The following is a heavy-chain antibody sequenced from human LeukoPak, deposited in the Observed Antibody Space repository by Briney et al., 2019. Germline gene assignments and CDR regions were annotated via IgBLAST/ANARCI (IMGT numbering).Heavy chain of an antibody. V-gene: IGHV3-48*01. D-gene: IGHD3-10*01. CDR1: GFTFSSYS. Sequence: GGSRRLSCAASGFTFSSYSMNWVRQAPGKGLEWVSYISSSSSTIYYADSVKGRFTISRDNAKNSLYLQMNSLRAEDTAVYYCARGRVITMVRGVLVYWGQGTLVTVSS. CDR3: ARGRVITMVRGVLVY. J-gene: IGHJ4*02. CDR2: ISSSSSTI.